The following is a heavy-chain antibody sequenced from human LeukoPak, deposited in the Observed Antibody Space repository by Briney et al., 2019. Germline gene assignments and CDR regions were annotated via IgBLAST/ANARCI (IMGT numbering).Heavy chain of an antibody. CDR3: AKDMRLRAHYFDY. V-gene: IGHV3-30*02. D-gene: IGHD6-25*01. Sequence: QSGGSLRLSCAASGFTFSSYGMHWVRQAPGKGLEWVAFIRYDGSNKYYADSVKGRFTISRDNSKNTLYLQMNSLRAEDTAVYYCAKDMRLRAHYFDYWGQGTLVTVSS. CDR1: GFTFSSYG. CDR2: IRYDGSNK. J-gene: IGHJ4*02.